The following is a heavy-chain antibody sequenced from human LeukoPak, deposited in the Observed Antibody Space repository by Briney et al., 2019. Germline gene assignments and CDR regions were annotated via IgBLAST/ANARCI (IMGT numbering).Heavy chain of an antibody. Sequence: ASVKVSCKASGYTFTSYAMHWVRQAPGQRLEWMGWINAGNGNTKYSQKFQGRVTITRDTSASTAYMELSSLRSEGTAVYYCARFRSRNYDILTGYSYFDYWGQGTLVTVSS. D-gene: IGHD3-9*01. V-gene: IGHV1-3*01. J-gene: IGHJ4*02. CDR2: INAGNGNT. CDR3: ARFRSRNYDILTGYSYFDY. CDR1: GYTFTSYA.